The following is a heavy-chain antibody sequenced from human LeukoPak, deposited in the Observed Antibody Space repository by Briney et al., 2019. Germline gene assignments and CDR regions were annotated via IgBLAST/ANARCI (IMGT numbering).Heavy chain of an antibody. J-gene: IGHJ3*02. CDR3: AGGDVDIDVFDM. CDR1: GGSISSSSYY. V-gene: IGHV4-39*01. CDR2: IYYSGST. D-gene: IGHD5-12*01. Sequence: SETLSLTCTVSGGSISSSSYYWGWIRQPPGKGLEWIGSIYYSGSTYYNPSLKSRVTISVDTSKNQFSLKLSSVTAADTAVYYCAGGDVDIDVFDMWGQGTMVTVSS.